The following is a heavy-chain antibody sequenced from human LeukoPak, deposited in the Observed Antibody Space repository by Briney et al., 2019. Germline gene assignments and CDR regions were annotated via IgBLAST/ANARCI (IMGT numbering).Heavy chain of an antibody. CDR2: INQDGSER. V-gene: IGHV3-7*01. Sequence: GGSLRLSCAASGFPFSNYWMNWVRQAPGKGLEWVATINQDGSERNYVDSVKGRFTISRDIATNSLYLQMNSLRVEDTALYYCARSIEYWGQGTLVTVSS. J-gene: IGHJ4*02. CDR1: GFPFSNYW. CDR3: ARSIEY.